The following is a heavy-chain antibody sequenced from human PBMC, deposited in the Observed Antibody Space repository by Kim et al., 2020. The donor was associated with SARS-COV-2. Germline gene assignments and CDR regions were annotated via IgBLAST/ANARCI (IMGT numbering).Heavy chain of an antibody. D-gene: IGHD2-21*02. V-gene: IGHV3-49*03. J-gene: IGHJ5*02. CDR3: TSSGSRMVVTAIRSWFDP. CDR1: GFTFGDYA. CDR2: IRSKAYGGTT. Sequence: GGSLRLSCTASGFTFGDYAMSWFRQAPGKGLEWVGFIRSKAYGGTTEYAASVKGRFTISRDDSKSIAYLQMNSLKTEDTAVYYCTSSGSRMVVTAIRSWFDPWGQGTLVTVSS.